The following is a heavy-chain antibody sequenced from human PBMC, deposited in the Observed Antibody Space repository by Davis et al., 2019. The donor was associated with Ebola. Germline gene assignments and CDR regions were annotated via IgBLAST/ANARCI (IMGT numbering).Heavy chain of an antibody. CDR3: AREGFDEGVPIA. V-gene: IGHV3-30*04. Sequence: GGSLRLSCAASGFTFSAYAMHWVRQAPGKGLEWVAYISYDGRNKYYADSVKGRFTVSRDNSKNTLYLQMNSLRAEDTAVYYCAREGFDEGVPIAWGQGTLITVSS. CDR2: ISYDGRNK. D-gene: IGHD2-15*01. CDR1: GFTFSAYA. J-gene: IGHJ4*02.